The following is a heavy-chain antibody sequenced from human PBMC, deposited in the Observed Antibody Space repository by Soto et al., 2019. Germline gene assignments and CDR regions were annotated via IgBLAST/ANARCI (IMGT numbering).Heavy chain of an antibody. CDR3: ARGSGIAAAGSHNRAFDI. V-gene: IGHV3-7*04. J-gene: IGHJ3*02. Sequence: GGSLRLSCAASGFTFSSYWMSWVRQAPGKGLEWVANIKQDGSEKYYVDSVKGRFTISRDNAKNSLYLQMNSLRAEDTAVYYCARGSGIAAAGSHNRAFDIWGQGTMVTVSS. CDR2: IKQDGSEK. CDR1: GFTFSSYW. D-gene: IGHD6-13*01.